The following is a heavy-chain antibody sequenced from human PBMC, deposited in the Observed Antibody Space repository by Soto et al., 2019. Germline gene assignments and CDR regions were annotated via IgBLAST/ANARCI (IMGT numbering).Heavy chain of an antibody. D-gene: IGHD3-10*01. J-gene: IGHJ5*02. CDR2: INHSGST. Sequence: SETLSLTCAVYGGSFSGYYWSWIRQPPGKGLEWIGEINHSGSTNYNPSLKSRVTISVDTSKNQFSLKLSSVTAADTAVYYCARVKRITMVRGKYNWFDPWGQGTLVTVSS. CDR3: ARVKRITMVRGKYNWFDP. V-gene: IGHV4-34*01. CDR1: GGSFSGYY.